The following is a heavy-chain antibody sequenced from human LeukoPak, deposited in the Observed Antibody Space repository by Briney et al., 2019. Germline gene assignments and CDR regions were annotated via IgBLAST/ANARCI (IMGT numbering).Heavy chain of an antibody. CDR3: ARGRLVYDAFDI. V-gene: IGHV4-38-2*02. J-gene: IGHJ3*02. D-gene: IGHD2-21*01. CDR1: GYSISSGYY. CDR2: IYHSGST. Sequence: SETLSLTCTVSGYSISSGYYWGWIRQPPGKGLEWIGSIYHSGSTYYNPSLKSRVTISVDTSKNQFSLKLSSVTAADTAVYYCARGRLVYDAFDIWGQGTMVTVSS.